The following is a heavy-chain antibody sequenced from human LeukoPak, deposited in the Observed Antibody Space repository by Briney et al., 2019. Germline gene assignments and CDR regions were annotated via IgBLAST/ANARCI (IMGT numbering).Heavy chain of an antibody. CDR2: INHSGRT. CDR1: GGSFNTYY. V-gene: IGHV4-34*01. CDR3: ARGGGPDNYWFAP. Sequence: SETLSLTCTVYGGSFNTYYWIWIRQPPGKGLEWIGEINHSGRTNYNPSLKSRVTISLDTSKNQFSLNLRSVTAADTAVYYCARGGGPDNYWFAPWAQGPLVTVSS. D-gene: IGHD1-14*01. J-gene: IGHJ5*01.